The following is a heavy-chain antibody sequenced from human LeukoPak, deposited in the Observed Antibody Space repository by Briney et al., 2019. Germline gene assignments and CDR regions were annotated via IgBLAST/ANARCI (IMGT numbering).Heavy chain of an antibody. CDR3: ARRPSRYQLLHYYYYGMDV. D-gene: IGHD2-2*01. V-gene: IGHV4-4*07. CDR2: IYTSGST. CDR1: GGSISSYY. Sequence: PSETLPLTCTVSGGSISSYYWSWIRQPAGKGLEWIGRIYTSGSTNYNPSLKSRVTMSVDTSKNQFSLKLSSVTAADTAVYYCARRPSRYQLLHYYYYGMDVWGKGTTVTVSS. J-gene: IGHJ6*04.